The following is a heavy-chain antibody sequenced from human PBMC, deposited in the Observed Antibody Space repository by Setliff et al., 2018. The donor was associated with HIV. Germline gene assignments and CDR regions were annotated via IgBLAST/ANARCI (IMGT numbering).Heavy chain of an antibody. CDR1: GDSISSSIYY. J-gene: IGHJ5*02. CDR3: VRNHEWALGT. Sequence: SETLSLTCTVSGDSISSSIYYWGWVRQSLEKGLEWIGEVCQRGGINYNPFLWSRASISMDKPRNYFSLEMASMTAADTAVYFCVRNHEWALGTWGQGLLVTVSS. V-gene: IGHV4-61*05. CDR2: VCQRGGI. D-gene: IGHD1-26*01.